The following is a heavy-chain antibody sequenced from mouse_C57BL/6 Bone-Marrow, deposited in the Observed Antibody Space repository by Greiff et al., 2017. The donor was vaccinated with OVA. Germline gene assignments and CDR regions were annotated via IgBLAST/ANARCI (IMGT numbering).Heavy chain of an antibody. D-gene: IGHD2-3*01. CDR2: ISDGGSYT. Sequence: DVMLVESGGGLVKPGGSLKLSCAASGFTFSSYAMSWVRQTPEKRLEWVATISDGGSYTYYPDNVKGRFTISRDNAKNNLYLQMSHLKSEDTAMYYCARDGYYVFMDYWGQGTSVTVSS. V-gene: IGHV5-4*01. CDR3: ARDGYYVFMDY. CDR1: GFTFSSYA. J-gene: IGHJ4*01.